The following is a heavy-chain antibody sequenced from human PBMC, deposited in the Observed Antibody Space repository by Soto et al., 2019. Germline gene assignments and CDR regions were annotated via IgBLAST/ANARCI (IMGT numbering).Heavy chain of an antibody. CDR3: ARSYYYYYMDV. Sequence: SGPTLVNPTQTLTLTCTFSGFSLSTSGMCVSWIRQPPGKALEWLARIDWDDDKYYSTSLKTRLTISKDTSKNQVVLTMTNMYPLDTATYYCARSYYYYYMDVWGKGTTVTVSS. CDR1: GFSLSTSGMC. V-gene: IGHV2-70*11. J-gene: IGHJ6*03. CDR2: IDWDDDK.